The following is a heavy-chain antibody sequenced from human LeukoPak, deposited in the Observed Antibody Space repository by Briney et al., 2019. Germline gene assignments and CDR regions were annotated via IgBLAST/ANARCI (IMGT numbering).Heavy chain of an antibody. CDR3: ARGVRRGATGDYFDY. CDR1: GGTFSSYA. CDR2: IIPILGIA. V-gene: IGHV1-69*04. Sequence: ASVKASCKASGGTFSSYAISWVRQAPGQGLEWMGRIIPILGIANYAQKFQGRVTITADKSTSTAYVELSSLRSEDTAVYYCARGVRRGATGDYFDYWGQGTLVTVSS. J-gene: IGHJ4*02. D-gene: IGHD1-26*01.